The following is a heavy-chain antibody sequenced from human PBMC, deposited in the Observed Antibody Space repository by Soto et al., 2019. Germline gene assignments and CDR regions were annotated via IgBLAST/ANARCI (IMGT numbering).Heavy chain of an antibody. D-gene: IGHD3-22*01. CDR1: GYTFTSXG. CDR3: ARGGYFDSSNYLAY. V-gene: IGHV1-3*01. Sequence: GASVKVSCKASGYTFTSXGINWVRQAPGRGLEWMGCINPGNGNTKYSQQFQGRVIIDRDTSASTAYMELSSLTSEDTAVYYCARGGYFDSSNYLAYWGLGTLVPVSS. J-gene: IGHJ4*02. CDR2: INPGNGNT.